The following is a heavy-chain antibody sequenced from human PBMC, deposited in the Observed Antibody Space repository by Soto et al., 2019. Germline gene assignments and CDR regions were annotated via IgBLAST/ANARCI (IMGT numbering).Heavy chain of an antibody. D-gene: IGHD3-10*01. CDR2: MNPNSGNT. CDR1: GYTFTSYD. CDR3: AREGDGSGSYYLYYYMDV. Sequence: ASVKVSCKASGYTFTSYDINWVRQATGQGLEWMGWMNPNSGNTGYAQKFQGRVTMTRNTSISTAYMELSSLRSEDTAVYYCAREGDGSGSYYLYYYMDVWGKGTTVTVSS. V-gene: IGHV1-8*01. J-gene: IGHJ6*03.